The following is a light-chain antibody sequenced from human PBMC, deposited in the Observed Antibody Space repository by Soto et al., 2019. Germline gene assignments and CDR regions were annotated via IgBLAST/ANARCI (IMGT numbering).Light chain of an antibody. CDR1: QSVSSSY. J-gene: IGKJ2*01. CDR2: GAS. CDR3: QQYVSSPFS. Sequence: EIVLTQSPGTLSLSPGERATLSCRASQSVSSSYLAWYQQKPGQAPRLLIYGASSRATGIPDRFSGSGSGTDFTLTISRLEPEDLAVYYCQQYVSSPFSFGQGTKVEFK. V-gene: IGKV3-20*01.